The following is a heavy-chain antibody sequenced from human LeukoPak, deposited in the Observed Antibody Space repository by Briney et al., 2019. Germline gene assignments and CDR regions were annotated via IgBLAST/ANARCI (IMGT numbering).Heavy chain of an antibody. D-gene: IGHD3-16*02. CDR2: INTNTGNP. Sequence: ASVKVSCKTSGYTFTTYTMNWVRQAPGQGLKWMGWINTNTGNPAYAQGFTGRFVFSADTSVTTAYLQINNLEAEDTAVYYCARALMRLGELSLPSYWGQGTPVTVSS. V-gene: IGHV7-4-1*02. CDR3: ARALMRLGELSLPSY. CDR1: GYTFTTYT. J-gene: IGHJ4*02.